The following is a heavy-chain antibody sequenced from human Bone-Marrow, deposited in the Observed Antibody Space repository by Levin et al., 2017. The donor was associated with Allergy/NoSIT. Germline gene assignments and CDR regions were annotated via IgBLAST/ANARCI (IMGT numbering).Heavy chain of an antibody. CDR3: ARDLIPSLANRRYYYYYGMDV. Sequence: PSQTLSLTCTVSGGSISSSSYYWGWIRQPPGKGLEWIGSIYYSGSTYYNPSLKSRVTISVDTSKNQFSLKLSSVTAADTAVYYCARDLIPSLANRRYYYYYGMDVWGQGTTVTVSS. J-gene: IGHJ6*02. D-gene: IGHD3-3*02. CDR1: GGSISSSSYY. CDR2: IYYSGST. V-gene: IGHV4-39*07.